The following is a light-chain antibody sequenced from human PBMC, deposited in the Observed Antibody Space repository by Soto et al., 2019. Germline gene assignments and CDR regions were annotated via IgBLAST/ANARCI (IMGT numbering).Light chain of an antibody. J-gene: IGLJ1*01. CDR1: SGDIGGYNY. Sequence: QSALTQPASVSGSPGQSITISCTGTSGDIGGYNYVSWYQQHPGKAPKLLISEVTNRPSGVSNRFSGSKSGNTASLTISGLQAEDEADYYCGSITRSSTSVFGTGTKLTVL. CDR2: EVT. CDR3: GSITRSSTSV. V-gene: IGLV2-14*01.